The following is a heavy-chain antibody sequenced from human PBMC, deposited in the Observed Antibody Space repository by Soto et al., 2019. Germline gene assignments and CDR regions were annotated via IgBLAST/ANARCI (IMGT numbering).Heavy chain of an antibody. J-gene: IGHJ4*02. D-gene: IGHD3-22*01. CDR1: GGSISSGDYY. V-gene: IGHV4-30-4*01. CDR2: IYYSGST. CDR3: ARVGIYDSSGYYFDY. Sequence: QVQLQESGPGLVKPSQTLSLTCTVSGGSISSGDYYWSWIRQPPGKGLEWIGYIYYSGSTYYNPSLKSRVTIAVDTSKNQFSLKLSSVTAADTAVYYCARVGIYDSSGYYFDYWGQGTLVTVSS.